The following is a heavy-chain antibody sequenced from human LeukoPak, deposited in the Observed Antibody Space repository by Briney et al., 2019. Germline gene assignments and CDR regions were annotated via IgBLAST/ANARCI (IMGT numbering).Heavy chain of an antibody. CDR2: IYYSGST. V-gene: IGHV4-59*01. J-gene: IGHJ4*02. D-gene: IGHD3-9*01. CDR3: ARVNYDILTGYYHIDY. Sequence: SETLSLTCTVSGGSISSYYWSWIRQPPAKGLEWIGYIYYSGSTNYNPSLKSRVTISVDTSKNQFSLKLSSVTAADAAVYYCARVNYDILTGYYHIDYWGQGTLVTVSS. CDR1: GGSISSYY.